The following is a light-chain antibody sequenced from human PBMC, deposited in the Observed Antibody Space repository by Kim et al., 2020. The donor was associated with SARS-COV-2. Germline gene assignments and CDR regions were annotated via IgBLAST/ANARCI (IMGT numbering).Light chain of an antibody. CDR2: GNS. Sequence: QSVLTQPPSVSGAPGQRVTISCTGSSSNIGAGYDVHWYQQLPGTAPKRLIYGNSNRPSGVPDRFSGSKSGTSASLAITGLQAEDEADYYCQSYDSSLSGSTVFGGGTQLTVL. CDR1: SSNIGAGYD. V-gene: IGLV1-40*01. J-gene: IGLJ2*01. CDR3: QSYDSSLSGSTV.